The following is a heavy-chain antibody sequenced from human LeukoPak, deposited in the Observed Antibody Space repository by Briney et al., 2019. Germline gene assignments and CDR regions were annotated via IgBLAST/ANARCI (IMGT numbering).Heavy chain of an antibody. V-gene: IGHV4-34*01. CDR2: INHSGST. J-gene: IGHJ4*02. D-gene: IGHD1-20*01. CDR3: ARKIGITGSTGGVFDY. Sequence: PSETLSLTCAVYGGSFSGYYWSWIRQPPGKGLEWIGEINHSGSTNYNPSLKSRVTISVDTSKNQCSLKLSSVTAADTAVYYGARKIGITGSTGGVFDYWGQGTLVTVSS. CDR1: GGSFSGYY.